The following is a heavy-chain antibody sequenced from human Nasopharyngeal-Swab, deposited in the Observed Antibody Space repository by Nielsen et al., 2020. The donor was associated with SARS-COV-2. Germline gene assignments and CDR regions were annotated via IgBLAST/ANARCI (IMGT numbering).Heavy chain of an antibody. CDR1: GFTFSSYS. CDR3: ARKGLYDSSGYPFDP. V-gene: IGHV3-48*04. J-gene: IGHJ5*02. D-gene: IGHD3-22*01. CDR2: ISSSGRTI. Sequence: GESLKISCAASGFTFSSYSMNWVRQAPGKGLEWVSSISSSGRTIYYADSVKCRFTISRDNAKNSLYLQMNSLRAEDTAVYYCARKGLYDSSGYPFDPWGQGTLVIVSS.